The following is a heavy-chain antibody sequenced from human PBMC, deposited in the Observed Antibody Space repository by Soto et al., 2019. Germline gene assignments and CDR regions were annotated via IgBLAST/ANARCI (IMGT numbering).Heavy chain of an antibody. CDR3: VMVDNYVTPTPQDV. V-gene: IGHV1-18*01. CDR2: ISPYTGNT. J-gene: IGHJ6*02. Sequence: VQLVQSGDEVKKPGASEKVSCKASGNIFVNYGIAWVRQAPRQGLEWMGWISPYTGNTHSASKVQGRLTMTTDTSTSTAYMDLGSLTSDDTAVYYCVMVDNYVTPTPQDVWGQGTTVIVSS. CDR1: GNIFVNYG. D-gene: IGHD3-16*01.